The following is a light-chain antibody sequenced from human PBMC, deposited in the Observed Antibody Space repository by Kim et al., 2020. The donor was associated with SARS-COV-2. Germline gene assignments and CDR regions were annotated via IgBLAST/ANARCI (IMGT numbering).Light chain of an antibody. Sequence: IQMTQSPSALSASVGDRVTITCRASQTVVKYLSWYQQKPGTVPRLLIYDTSTLRSGVPSRFTGSGFATDFTLTISSLQPEYFATYYCHQNYRTPFTFGPGTKVDIK. CDR3: HQNYRTPFT. CDR1: QTVVKY. V-gene: IGKV1-39*01. J-gene: IGKJ3*01. CDR2: DTS.